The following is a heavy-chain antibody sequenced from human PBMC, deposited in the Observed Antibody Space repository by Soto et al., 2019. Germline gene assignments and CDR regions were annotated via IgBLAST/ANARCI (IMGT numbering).Heavy chain of an antibody. V-gene: IGHV4-30-4*01. D-gene: IGHD2-21*01. J-gene: IGHJ3*01. CDR2: IFDSGTA. CDR1: GGSISSGNHF. Sequence: QVQLQEAGPGLVKPSQTLSLTCIVSGGSISSGNHFWSWIRQPPGKGLEWIGYIFDSGTAYYNSSLKIRVSISVATAKNQFSLNLSSVTAADTPMYYCAREVIPPVHQGDDDAFDVWGQGTMVTVSS. CDR3: AREVIPPVHQGDDDAFDV.